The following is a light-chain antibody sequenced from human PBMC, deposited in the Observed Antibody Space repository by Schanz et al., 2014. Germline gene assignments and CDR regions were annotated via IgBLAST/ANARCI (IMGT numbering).Light chain of an antibody. Sequence: QSALTQPPSASGSPGQSVTISCTGTSSDVGFYDYVSWYQQHPGKAPKVIIYDVSKRPSGVPDRFSGSKSGTSVSLAISGLRSEDEADYYCSAWDDSLSGPVFGGGTKVTVL. CDR1: SSDVGFYDY. J-gene: IGLJ2*01. CDR3: SAWDDSLSGPV. V-gene: IGLV2-8*01. CDR2: DVS.